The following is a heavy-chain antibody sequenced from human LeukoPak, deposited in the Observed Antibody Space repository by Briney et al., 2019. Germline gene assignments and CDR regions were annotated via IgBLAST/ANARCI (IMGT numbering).Heavy chain of an antibody. J-gene: IGHJ4*02. CDR3: AREGAVTTYVYYFDY. CDR2: ISAYNGNT. Sequence: ASVKVSRKASGYTSINYGISWVRQAPGQGLEWMGWISAYNGNTNYAQKFQGRVTMTTDSSTSTAYMELRSLRSDDTAVYFCAREGAVTTYVYYFDYWGQGTLVAVCS. CDR1: GYTSINYG. D-gene: IGHD4-17*01. V-gene: IGHV1-18*01.